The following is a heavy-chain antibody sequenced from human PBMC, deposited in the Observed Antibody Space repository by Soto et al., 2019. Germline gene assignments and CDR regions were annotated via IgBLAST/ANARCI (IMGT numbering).Heavy chain of an antibody. CDR3: ARGSGSYSDYYYYGMDV. Sequence: PWQSLKTPCKGFEYSFTSLWIVWVRQMPGKGLEWMGIIYPGDSDTRYSPSFQGQVTISADKSISTAYLQWSSLKASDTAMYYCARGSGSYSDYYYYGMDVWGQGTTVTVSS. J-gene: IGHJ6*02. CDR1: EYSFTSLW. D-gene: IGHD1-26*01. V-gene: IGHV5-51*01. CDR2: IYPGDSDT.